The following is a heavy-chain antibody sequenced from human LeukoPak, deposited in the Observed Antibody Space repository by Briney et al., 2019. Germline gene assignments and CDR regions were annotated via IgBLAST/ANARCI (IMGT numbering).Heavy chain of an antibody. V-gene: IGHV4-39*01. CDR1: GGSISSSSYY. D-gene: IGHD3-10*01. J-gene: IGHJ4*02. CDR2: IYYSGST. Sequence: SETLSLTCTVSGGSISSSSYYWVWIRQPPGKGLEWIGSIYYSGSTYYNPSLKSRVTISVDTSKNQFSLELTSVTAADTAVYYCARHSGSGSYHSPFGNWGQGTLVTVSS. CDR3: ARHSGSGSYHSPFGN.